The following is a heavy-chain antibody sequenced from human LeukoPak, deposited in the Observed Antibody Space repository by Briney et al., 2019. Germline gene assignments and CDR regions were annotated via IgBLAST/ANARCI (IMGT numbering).Heavy chain of an antibody. V-gene: IGHV3-53*01. J-gene: IGHJ4*02. CDR2: LYSDDTT. CDR3: ARGGGYYAIDY. Sequence: PGGSLRLSSVASGFTFSSYTMNWVRQAPGKGLEWVSVLYSDDTTYYADSVKGRFTISRDNSKNTLYLQMNNLRAEDTAVYYCARGGGYYAIDYWGQGTLVTVSS. D-gene: IGHD1-26*01. CDR1: GFTFSSYT.